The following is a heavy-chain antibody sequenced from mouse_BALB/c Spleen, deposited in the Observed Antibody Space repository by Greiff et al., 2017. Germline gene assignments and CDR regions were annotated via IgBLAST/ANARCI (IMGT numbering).Heavy chain of an antibody. CDR3: ASYYYGSLAY. Sequence: EVQLQQSGPELVKPGASVKISCKASGYTFTDYNMHWVKQSHGKSLKWIGYIYPYNGGTGYNQKFKSKATLTVDNSSSTAYMELRSLTSEDSAVYYCASYYYGSLAYWGQGTLVTVSA. CDR1: GYTFTDYN. V-gene: IGHV1S29*02. J-gene: IGHJ3*01. D-gene: IGHD1-1*01. CDR2: IYPYNGGT.